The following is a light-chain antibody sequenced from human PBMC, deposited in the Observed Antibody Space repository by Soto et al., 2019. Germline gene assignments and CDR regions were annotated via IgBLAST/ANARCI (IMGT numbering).Light chain of an antibody. CDR2: ATS. V-gene: IGKV3-20*01. CDR1: QTVNSDY. J-gene: IGKJ1*01. CDR3: HQFGYSTRT. Sequence: EIVLTQSPGTLSLSPGETPTLSGRASQTVNSDYLAWFQQRPGQAPRVXIFATSRRDTEIPDRFSGSGAGTAFTRAIRRLEPEDFEVDYCHQFGYSTRTFGQGTKVDIK.